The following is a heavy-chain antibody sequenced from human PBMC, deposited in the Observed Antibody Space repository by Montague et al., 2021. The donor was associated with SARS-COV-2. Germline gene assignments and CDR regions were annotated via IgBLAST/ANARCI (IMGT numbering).Heavy chain of an antibody. D-gene: IGHD2/OR15-2a*01. Sequence: SLRLSCAASGFTFSSYWMSWVRQAPGKGLEWVANIKQDGSEKYYVDSVKGRFTISRDNAKSSLFLQMSSLRAEDTAVYYCTRGHAYSTFTPVSYWGQGTLVTVSS. CDR1: GFTFSSYW. J-gene: IGHJ4*02. V-gene: IGHV3-7*01. CDR3: TRGHAYSTFTPVSY. CDR2: IKQDGSEK.